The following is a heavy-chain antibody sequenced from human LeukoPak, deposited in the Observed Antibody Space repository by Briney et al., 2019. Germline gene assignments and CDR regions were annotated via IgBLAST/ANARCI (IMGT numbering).Heavy chain of an antibody. D-gene: IGHD2-15*01. Sequence: ASVKVSCKASGYTFTSYGISWVRQAPGQGLEWMGWISAYNSNTNYAQKLQGRVTMTTDTSTSTAYMELRSLTYDDTAVYYCARAGYCGDGGCRGGSAFDVWGQGTMVTVSS. CDR2: ISAYNSNT. V-gene: IGHV1-18*01. CDR3: ARAGYCGDGGCRGGSAFDV. CDR1: GYTFTSYG. J-gene: IGHJ3*01.